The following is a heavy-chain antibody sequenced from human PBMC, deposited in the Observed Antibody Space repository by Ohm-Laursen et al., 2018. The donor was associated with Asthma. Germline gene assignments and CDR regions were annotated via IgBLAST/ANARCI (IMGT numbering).Heavy chain of an antibody. V-gene: IGHV3-23*01. Sequence: SLRLSCTASGFTFSSYAMSWVRQAPGKGLEWVSAITGSGSYTYYADSVKGRFTLSRDNSKNTLYLQINSPRAEDTAVYYCAKGSLTNGNYYYNCGMDVWGQGTTVTVSS. CDR1: GFTFSSYA. CDR3: AKGSLTNGNYYYNCGMDV. J-gene: IGHJ6*02. D-gene: IGHD1-26*01. CDR2: ITGSGSYT.